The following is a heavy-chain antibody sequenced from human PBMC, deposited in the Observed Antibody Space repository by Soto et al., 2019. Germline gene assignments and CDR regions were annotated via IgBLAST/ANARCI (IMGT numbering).Heavy chain of an antibody. CDR2: ISAYNGNT. D-gene: IGHD5-12*01. V-gene: IGHV1-18*01. Sequence: QVQLVQSGAEVKKPGASVKVSCKASGYTFTSYGIIWVRQAPGQGLEGMGWISAYNGNTNYAQNLQGRVTMTTDTSTSTDYMEMRRLRSDDTAVYYCAGGPYSGYDGTFDYWGQGTLVTVSS. J-gene: IGHJ4*02. CDR3: AGGPYSGYDGTFDY. CDR1: GYTFTSYG.